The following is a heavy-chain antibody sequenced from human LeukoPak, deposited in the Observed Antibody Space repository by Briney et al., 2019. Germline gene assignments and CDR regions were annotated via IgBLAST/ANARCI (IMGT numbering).Heavy chain of an antibody. V-gene: IGHV4-34*01. J-gene: IGHJ4*02. CDR2: INHSRST. Sequence: SETLSLTCAVYGGSFSGYYWSWIRQPPGKGLEWIGEINHSRSTNYNPSLKSRVTISVDTSKNQFSLKLSSVTAADTAVYYCARRGYCSSTSCYRPFDYWGQGTLVTVSS. CDR3: ARRGYCSSTSCYRPFDY. D-gene: IGHD2-2*01. CDR1: GGSFSGYY.